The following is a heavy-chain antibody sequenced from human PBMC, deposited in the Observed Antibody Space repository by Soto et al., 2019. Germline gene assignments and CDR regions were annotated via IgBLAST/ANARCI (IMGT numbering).Heavy chain of an antibody. V-gene: IGHV4-34*01. Sequence: SETLSLTCAVYGGSFSAYYWSWIRQPPGKGLEWIGEVNHSGSTNYNPSLKSRVTISVDTSKNQLSLRLSSVTAADAAVYYCARGFEYCSSTNCPNYFDPWGQGTLVTVSS. CDR2: VNHSGST. CDR3: ARGFEYCSSTNCPNYFDP. J-gene: IGHJ5*02. CDR1: GGSFSAYY. D-gene: IGHD2-2*01.